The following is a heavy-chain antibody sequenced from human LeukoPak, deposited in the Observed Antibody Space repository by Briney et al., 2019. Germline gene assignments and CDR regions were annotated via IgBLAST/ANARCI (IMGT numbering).Heavy chain of an antibody. CDR1: GYTFTGYY. CDR2: INPNSGGT. V-gene: IGHV1-2*02. Sequence: GASVKVSCKASGYTFTGYYMHWVRQAPGQGLEWMGWINPNSGGTNYAQKFQGRVTMTRDTSTSTVYMELSSLRSEDTAVCYCAREFRVIFRAPNERLPGGYWGQGTLVTVSS. D-gene: IGHD3-3*02. CDR3: AREFRVIFRAPNERLPGGY. J-gene: IGHJ4*02.